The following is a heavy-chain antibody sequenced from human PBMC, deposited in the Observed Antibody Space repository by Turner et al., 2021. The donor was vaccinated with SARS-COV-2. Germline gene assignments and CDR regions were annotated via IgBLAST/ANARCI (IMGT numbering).Heavy chain of an antibody. J-gene: IGHJ4*02. Sequence: QVLLEQSGGGVVQPGGSLRLSCVASGFSFNDYGMHWVRPTPDKGLEWVAAIWPDGNNKYYVESVRGRFSISRDNSKNTIDLQMNSLRVDDTAVYYCARDSNVMTSYGDLWGQGTLVTVSS. D-gene: IGHD3-22*01. CDR3: ARDSNVMTSYGDL. CDR1: GFSFNDYG. CDR2: IWPDGNNK. V-gene: IGHV3-33*01.